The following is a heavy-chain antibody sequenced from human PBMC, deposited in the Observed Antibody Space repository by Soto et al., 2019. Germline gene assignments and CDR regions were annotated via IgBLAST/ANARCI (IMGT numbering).Heavy chain of an antibody. V-gene: IGHV4-39*02. CDR2: VYYAGST. D-gene: IGHD4-17*01. J-gene: IGHJ4*02. Sequence: QLQLQESGPGLVKPSDTLSLTCTVSGGSISTDSHYWGWIRQPPGKGLEWIGIVYYAGSTYKNPSLHSRVTISVDTSKNHFSLKLTSVPAADTAVYSCARRTNYGDYSFDYWGQGTLVTVSS. CDR1: GGSISTDSHY. CDR3: ARRTNYGDYSFDY.